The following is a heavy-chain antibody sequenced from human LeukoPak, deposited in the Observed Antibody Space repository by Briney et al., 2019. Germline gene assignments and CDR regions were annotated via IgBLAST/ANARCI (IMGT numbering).Heavy chain of an antibody. D-gene: IGHD6-19*01. CDR3: TRGGWSYDY. J-gene: IGHJ4*02. Sequence: SETLSLTCTVSRGSISSYYWSWVRQPPGKGLEWIGYIYYNGDTNYNASLKSRVTISVDTSKNQFSLELSSVTAADTAVYYCTRGGWSYDYRGQGTLVTVSS. V-gene: IGHV4-59*01. CDR2: IYYNGDT. CDR1: RGSISSYY.